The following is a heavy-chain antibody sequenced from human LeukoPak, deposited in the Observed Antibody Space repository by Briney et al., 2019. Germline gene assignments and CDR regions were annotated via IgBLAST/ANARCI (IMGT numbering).Heavy chain of an antibody. V-gene: IGHV3-21*01. CDR1: GFTFSSYS. CDR3: ASFGEYYDYVWGSYRYRLIDY. CDR2: ISSSSSYM. D-gene: IGHD3-16*02. Sequence: AGGSLRLSCAASGFTFSSYSMNWVRQAPGKGLEWVSSISSSSSYMYYADSVKGRFTISRDNAKNSLYLQMNSLRAEDTAVYYCASFGEYYDYVWGSYRYRLIDYWGQGTLVTVSS. J-gene: IGHJ4*02.